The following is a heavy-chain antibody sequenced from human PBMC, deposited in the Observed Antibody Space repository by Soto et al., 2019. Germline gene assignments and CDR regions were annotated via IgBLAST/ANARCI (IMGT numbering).Heavy chain of an antibody. CDR3: ARDQVLFNSGWYMGGAFDI. V-gene: IGHV4-59*01. D-gene: IGHD6-19*01. CDR1: GGSISSYY. J-gene: IGHJ3*02. Sequence: SETLSLTCTVSGGSISSYYWTWIRQPPGKGLEWIGYIYYSGSTNYNPSLKSRVTISVATSKNQFSLKLSSVTAADTAVYYCARDQVLFNSGWYMGGAFDIWGQGTMVTVSS. CDR2: IYYSGST.